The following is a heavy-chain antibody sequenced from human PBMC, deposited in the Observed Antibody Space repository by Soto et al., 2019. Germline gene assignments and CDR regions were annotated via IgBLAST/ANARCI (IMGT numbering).Heavy chain of an antibody. CDR2: IWCDGSNK. D-gene: IGHD4-4*01. CDR3: ARDDSSNYRGWFDP. V-gene: IGHV3-33*01. Sequence: PGESLRLACPASRFTVNSYGMHGVGQAPGKGLEWVAVIWCDGSNKYYSDSVKGRFTISRDNSKNTLYLQMNSLRAEDTAVYYCARDDSSNYRGWFDPWGQGTLVTVSS. CDR1: RFTVNSYG. J-gene: IGHJ5*02.